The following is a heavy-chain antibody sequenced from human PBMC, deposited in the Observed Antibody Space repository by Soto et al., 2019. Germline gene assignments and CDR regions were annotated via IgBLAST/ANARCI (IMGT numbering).Heavy chain of an antibody. V-gene: IGHV1-2*02. CDR1: GYTFTGYY. D-gene: IGHD2-15*01. J-gene: IGHJ5*01. CDR3: ALIPNIVVVVAHS. Sequence: ASVKVSCKASGYTFTGYYMHWVRQAPGQGLEWMGWINPNSGGTNYAQKFQGRVTMTRDTSISTAYMELSRLRSDDTAVYYCALIPNIVVVVAHSRGQGTLVTVSS. CDR2: INPNSGGT.